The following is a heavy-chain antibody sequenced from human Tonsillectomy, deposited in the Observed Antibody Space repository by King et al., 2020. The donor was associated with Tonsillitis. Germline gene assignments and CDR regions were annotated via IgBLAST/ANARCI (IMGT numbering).Heavy chain of an antibody. J-gene: IGHJ4*02. CDR2: ISGSGGST. Sequence: VQLVESGGGLVQPGGSLRLSCAASGFTFSSYAMSWVRQAPGKGLEWVSVISGSGGSTYYADYVKGRFTISRDNSKNTLYLQMNSLRAEDTAVYYCAKEAYSSGRYRGMNDYWGQGTPVTGAS. CDR3: AKEAYSSGRYRGMNDY. V-gene: IGHV3-23*04. CDR1: GFTFSSYA. D-gene: IGHD6-19*01.